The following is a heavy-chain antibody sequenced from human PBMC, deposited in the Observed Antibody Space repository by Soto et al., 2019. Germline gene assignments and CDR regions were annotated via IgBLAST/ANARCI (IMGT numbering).Heavy chain of an antibody. J-gene: IGHJ4*02. D-gene: IGHD5-12*01. CDR3: ARDSGGYDYSYYFDY. CDR2: ISAFNGNT. CDR1: GYTFINYG. V-gene: IGHV1-18*01. Sequence: ASVKVSCKASGYTFINYGISWVRQAPGQGLEWMGWISAFNGNTNYAQKLQGRVTMTTDTSTSTAYMELRSLRSDDTAVYYCARDSGGYDYSYYFDYWGQGTLVTSPQ.